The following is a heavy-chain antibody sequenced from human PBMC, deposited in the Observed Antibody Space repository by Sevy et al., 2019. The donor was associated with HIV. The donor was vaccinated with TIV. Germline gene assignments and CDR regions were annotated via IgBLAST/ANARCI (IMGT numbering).Heavy chain of an antibody. J-gene: IGHJ4*02. V-gene: IGHV3-30-3*01. CDR3: ARDPTKPYSSGLDS. Sequence: GGSLRLSCAASGFTFSSYAMHWVRQAPGKGLGWVAIISYDGRNKYCADSVKGRFTISRDNSKNTLYLQMNSLRAEDTAVYYCARDPTKPYSSGLDSWGQGTLVTVSS. CDR1: GFTFSSYA. D-gene: IGHD6-19*01. CDR2: ISYDGRNK.